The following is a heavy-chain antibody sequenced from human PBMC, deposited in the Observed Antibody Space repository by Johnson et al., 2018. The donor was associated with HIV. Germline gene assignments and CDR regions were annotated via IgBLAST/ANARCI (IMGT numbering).Heavy chain of an antibody. CDR1: GFTFADYG. D-gene: IGHD2-15*01. V-gene: IGHV3-9*01. CDR3: AKDISAPLYCSGGSCYSLAFDI. CDR2: INWTSGSI. J-gene: IGHJ3*02. Sequence: VHLVESGGGLVQRGGSLRLSCATSGFTFADYGMSWVRQAPGKGLEWVSGINWTSGSIGYADSVTGRFTISRDNAKNSLYLQMNSLRAEDTALYYCAKDISAPLYCSGGSCYSLAFDIWGQGTMVTVSS.